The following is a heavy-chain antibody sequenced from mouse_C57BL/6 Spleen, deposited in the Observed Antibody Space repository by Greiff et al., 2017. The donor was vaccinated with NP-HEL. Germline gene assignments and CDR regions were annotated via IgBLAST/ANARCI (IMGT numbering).Heavy chain of an antibody. CDR1: GYTFTDYA. V-gene: IGHV1-67*01. D-gene: IGHD3-1*01. Sequence: QVQLQQSGPELVRPGVSVKISCKGSGYTFTDYAMHWVKQSHAKSLEWIGVISTYYGDASYNQKFKDKATMTVDKSSSTAYMELARLTSEDSAVYYCATQPRQAWCAYWGEGSLVTVSA. CDR2: ISTYYGDA. J-gene: IGHJ3*01. CDR3: ATQPRQAWCAY.